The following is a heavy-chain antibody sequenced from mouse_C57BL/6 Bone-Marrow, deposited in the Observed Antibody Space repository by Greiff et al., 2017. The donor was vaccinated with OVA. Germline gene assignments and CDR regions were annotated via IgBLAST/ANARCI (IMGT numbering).Heavy chain of an antibody. CDR2: IYPGSGST. D-gene: IGHD1-1*01. CDR3: ARFITTVVSYWYFDV. Sequence: QVQLQQPGAELVKPGASVKMSCKASGYTFTSYWITWVKQRPGQGLEWIGDIYPGSGSTNYNEKFKSKATLTVDTSSSTAYMQLSSLTSEDSAVYYAARFITTVVSYWYFDVWGTGTTVTVSS. CDR1: GYTFTSYW. J-gene: IGHJ1*03. V-gene: IGHV1-55*01.